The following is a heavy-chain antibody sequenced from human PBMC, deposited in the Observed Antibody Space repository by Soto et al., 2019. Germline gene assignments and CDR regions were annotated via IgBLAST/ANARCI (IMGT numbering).Heavy chain of an antibody. V-gene: IGHV3-7*05. Sequence: EVQLVESGGGLVQPGGSLRLSCAASGFTFSSYWMSWVRQVPGKGLEWVANIKQDGNERYYVDSVKGRFTISRDNAKNSLYLQMNSLTAEDAAVYYCARVTSLAGEYWGQGTLVTVSS. D-gene: IGHD2-15*01. CDR1: GFTFSSYW. CDR3: ARVTSLAGEY. J-gene: IGHJ4*02. CDR2: IKQDGNER.